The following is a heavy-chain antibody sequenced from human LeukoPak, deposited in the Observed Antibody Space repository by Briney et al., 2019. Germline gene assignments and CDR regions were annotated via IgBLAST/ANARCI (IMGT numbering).Heavy chain of an antibody. V-gene: IGHV3-74*01. D-gene: IGHD3-22*01. CDR2: INSDGSST. CDR3: AREGPDSSGYYSDY. Sequence: PGGSLRLSCAASGFTFSSYWMHWVRQALGKGLVWVSRINSDGSSTAYADSVKGRFTISRDNAKNTLYLHMNSLRDEDTAVYYCAREGPDSSGYYSDYWGQGTLVTVSS. CDR1: GFTFSSYW. J-gene: IGHJ4*02.